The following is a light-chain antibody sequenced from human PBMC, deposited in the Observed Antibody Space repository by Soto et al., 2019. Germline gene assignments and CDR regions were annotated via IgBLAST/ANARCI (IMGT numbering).Light chain of an antibody. CDR3: QSADYRVTYVV. CDR1: TLPKQF. V-gene: IGLV3-25*03. Sequence: SYELTQPPSVSVSPGQTAEITCSGDTLPKQFAYWYQRKPGQAPLLVISKDSERPSGIPERFSGSSSGTTVTLTVSGVQAEDEADYICQSADYRVTYVVFGGGTKLTVL. CDR2: KDS. J-gene: IGLJ2*01.